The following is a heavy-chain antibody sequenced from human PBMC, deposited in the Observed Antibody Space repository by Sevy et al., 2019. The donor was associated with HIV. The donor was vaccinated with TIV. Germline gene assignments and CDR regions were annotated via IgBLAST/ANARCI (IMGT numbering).Heavy chain of an antibody. CDR3: FTDTAMVTNFDY. D-gene: IGHD5-18*01. CDR2: INAISSNI. J-gene: IGHJ4*02. V-gene: IGHV3-21*01. CDR1: GFTFSSYA. Sequence: GGSLRLSCAASGFTFSSYAMNWVRQAPGKGLEWVSSINAISSNIYYADSVKGRFTISRDNAENSLYLQMNSVRAEDTAVYYCFTDTAMVTNFDYWGQGTLVTVSS.